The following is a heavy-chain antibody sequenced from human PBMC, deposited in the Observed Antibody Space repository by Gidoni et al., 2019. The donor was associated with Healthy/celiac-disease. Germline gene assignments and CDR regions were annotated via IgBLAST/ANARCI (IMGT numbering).Heavy chain of an antibody. J-gene: IGHJ4*02. CDR1: GFTFSSYA. CDR2: ISSNGGST. V-gene: IGHV3-64D*06. Sequence: EVQLVESGGGLVQPGGSLRLSCSASGFTFSSYAMHWVRQAPGKGLEYVSAISSNGGSTYYADSVKGRFTISRDNSKNTLYLQMSSLRAEDTAVYYCVKVGRIDQFDYWDQGTLVTVSS. CDR3: VKVGRIDQFDY.